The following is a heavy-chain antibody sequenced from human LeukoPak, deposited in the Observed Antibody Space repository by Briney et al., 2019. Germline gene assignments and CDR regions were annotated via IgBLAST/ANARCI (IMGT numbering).Heavy chain of an antibody. V-gene: IGHV1-69*13. CDR3: ARDTRSSGFFDY. J-gene: IGHJ4*02. CDR2: IIPIFGTA. CDR1: GGTFSSYA. D-gene: IGHD6-19*01. Sequence: ASVKDSCKASGGTFSSYAISWVRQAPGQGLEWMGGIIPIFGTANYAQKFQGRVTITADESTSTAYMELSSLRSEDTAVYYCARDTRSSGFFDYWGQGTLVTVSS.